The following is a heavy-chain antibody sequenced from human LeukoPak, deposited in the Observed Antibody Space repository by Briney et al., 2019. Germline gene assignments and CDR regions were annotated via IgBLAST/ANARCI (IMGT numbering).Heavy chain of an antibody. J-gene: IGHJ4*02. CDR2: IRDSGGST. D-gene: IGHD3-22*01. V-gene: IGHV3-21*01. CDR1: GFTFSSYW. CDR3: ARDSITMIARNDY. Sequence: GGSLRLSCAASGFTFSSYWMSWVRQAPGKALEWVSGIRDSGGSTNYADSVKGRFTISRDNAKNSLYLQMNSLRAEDTAVYYCARDSITMIARNDYWGQGTLVTVSS.